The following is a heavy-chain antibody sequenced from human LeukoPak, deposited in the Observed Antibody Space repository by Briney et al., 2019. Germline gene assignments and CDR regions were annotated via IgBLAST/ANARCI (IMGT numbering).Heavy chain of an antibody. CDR3: VKDLRSDFMVVLSRYLSY. D-gene: IGHD2/OR15-2a*01. CDR2: ITRNEGST. CDR1: GFTFSSFA. V-gene: IGHV3-64D*09. Sequence: GGSLTLSCSASGFTFSSFAMHWVRQAPGKGLEYVAAITRNEGSTYYADSVKGRFTISRDNSKNTLYLQMSSLRAEDTAVFLCVKDLRSDFMVVLSRYLSYWGQGTLVTVSS. J-gene: IGHJ4*02.